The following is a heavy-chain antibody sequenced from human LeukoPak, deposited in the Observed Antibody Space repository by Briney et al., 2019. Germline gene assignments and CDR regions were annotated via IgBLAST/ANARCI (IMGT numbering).Heavy chain of an antibody. J-gene: IGHJ3*02. Sequence: GGSLRLSCAASGFTVSNNYMSWVRRAAGKGLEWVALIYSAGGTYYADSVKGRFTISRDSSKNTLYLQMNSLRAEDTAVYYCARDIGYYGSGENDAFDIWGQGTMVTVSS. D-gene: IGHD3-10*01. V-gene: IGHV3-53*05. CDR1: GFTVSNNY. CDR3: ARDIGYYGSGENDAFDI. CDR2: IYSAGGT.